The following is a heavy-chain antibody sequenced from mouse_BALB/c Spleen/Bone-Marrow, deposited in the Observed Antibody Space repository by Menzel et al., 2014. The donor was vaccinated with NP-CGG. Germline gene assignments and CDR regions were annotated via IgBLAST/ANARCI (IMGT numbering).Heavy chain of an antibody. J-gene: IGHJ2*01. V-gene: IGHV5-6-3*01. CDR2: INSNGGST. D-gene: IGHD2-12*01. CDR3: ARVAYYNAYFDY. Sequence: EVMLVESGGGSVQPGGSLKLSCAASGFTFGNYAMSWVRQTPDKRLELVATINSNGGSTYYPASVKGRFTISRDNARNTMYLQKSSLKSEDTAMYYGARVAYYNAYFDYWGQGTPLTVSA. CDR1: GFTFGNYA.